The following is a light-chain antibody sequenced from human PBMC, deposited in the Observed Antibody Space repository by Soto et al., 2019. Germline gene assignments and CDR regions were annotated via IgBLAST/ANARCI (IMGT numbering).Light chain of an antibody. J-gene: IGLJ2*01. V-gene: IGLV2-8*01. Sequence: QSALTQPPSASGSPGQSVAISCSGTSSDVGGYNYVSWYQQHPGKAPKLMLYEVTKRPSWVPDRFSGSKSGNTASLTVSGLQAEDEADYYCSSYAGSNNVIFGGGTKLTVL. CDR2: EVT. CDR1: SSDVGGYNY. CDR3: SSYAGSNNVI.